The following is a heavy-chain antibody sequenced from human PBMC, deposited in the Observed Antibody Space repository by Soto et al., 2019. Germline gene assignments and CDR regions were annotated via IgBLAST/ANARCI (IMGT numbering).Heavy chain of an antibody. D-gene: IGHD3-10*01. CDR2: MNPNSGNT. Sequence: QVQLVQSGAEVKKPGASVKVSCTASGYTFTSYDINWVRQATGQGLEWMGWMNPNSGNTGYAQKFQGRVTMTRNTSISTAYRELSSLRSEETAVYYCARVKGSRTNWFDPWGQGTLVSVSS. CDR3: ARVKGSRTNWFDP. CDR1: GYTFTSYD. V-gene: IGHV1-8*01. J-gene: IGHJ5*02.